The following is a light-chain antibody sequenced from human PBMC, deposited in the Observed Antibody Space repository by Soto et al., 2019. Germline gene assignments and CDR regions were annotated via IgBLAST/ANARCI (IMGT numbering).Light chain of an antibody. Sequence: DIQMTHSPSTLFASVGARVTITGRASQSVRTWLAWYQQKPGRAPHLLIYDSSTLEPGVPSRFRGSGSGTEFTLTINGLQHDDFGTYYCQQYDGYSPQTFGQGTKVEIK. CDR2: DSS. CDR3: QQYDGYSPQT. V-gene: IGKV1-5*01. J-gene: IGKJ1*01. CDR1: QSVRTW.